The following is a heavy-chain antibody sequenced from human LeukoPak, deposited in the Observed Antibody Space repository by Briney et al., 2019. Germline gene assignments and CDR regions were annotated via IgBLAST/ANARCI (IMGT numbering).Heavy chain of an antibody. CDR1: GFTFSSYG. CDR3: ADEVIVVVPAAMPVAFDI. J-gene: IGHJ3*02. V-gene: IGHV3-30*02. D-gene: IGHD2-2*01. Sequence: QPGGSLRLSCAAPGFTFSSYGMPWVRKAPGKGLEWVAFIRYDGSNKYYADSVKGRLTISRDNSNNTLYLQMNSLRAEDTAVYYCADEVIVVVPAAMPVAFDIWGQGTMVTVSS. CDR2: IRYDGSNK.